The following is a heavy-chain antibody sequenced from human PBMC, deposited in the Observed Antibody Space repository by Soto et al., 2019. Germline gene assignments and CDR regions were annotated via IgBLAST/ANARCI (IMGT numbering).Heavy chain of an antibody. CDR1: GYTFTGYY. J-gene: IGHJ3*02. Sequence: ASVKVSCKASGYTFTGYYMHWVRQAPGQGLEWMGWINPNSGGTNYAQKSQGRVTMTRDTSISTAYMELSRLRSDDTAVYYCARVSLRFLEWLLYESAFDIWGQGTMVTVSS. D-gene: IGHD3-3*01. CDR3: ARVSLRFLEWLLYESAFDI. V-gene: IGHV1-2*02. CDR2: INPNSGGT.